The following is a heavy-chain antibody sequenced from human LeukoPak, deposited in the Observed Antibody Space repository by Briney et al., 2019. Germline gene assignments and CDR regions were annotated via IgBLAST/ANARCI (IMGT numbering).Heavy chain of an antibody. CDR3: ARDGYGDYLFDY. CDR1: GFTFSSYA. V-gene: IGHV3-48*01. J-gene: IGHJ4*02. Sequence: GGSLRLSCAASGFTFSSYAMHWVRQAPGKGLEWVSYISSSSSIIYYADSVKGRFTISRDNAKNSLYLQMNSLRAEDTAVYYCARDGYGDYLFDYWGQGTLVTVSS. CDR2: ISSSSSII. D-gene: IGHD4-17*01.